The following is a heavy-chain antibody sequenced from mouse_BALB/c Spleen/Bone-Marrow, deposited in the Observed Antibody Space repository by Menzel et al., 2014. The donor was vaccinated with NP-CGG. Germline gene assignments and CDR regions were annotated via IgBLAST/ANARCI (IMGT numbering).Heavy chain of an antibody. Sequence: EVHLVESGGGLVKPGGSLKLSCAASGFTFSSYTMSWVRQTPEKRLEWVATISSGGSYTYYPDSVKGRFTISRDNAKNTLHLQMSSLKSEDTAMYYCTRDLYDGYSYYAMDYWGQGTSVTVSS. D-gene: IGHD2-3*01. J-gene: IGHJ4*01. CDR1: GFTFSSYT. CDR3: TRDLYDGYSYYAMDY. CDR2: ISSGGSYT. V-gene: IGHV5-6-4*01.